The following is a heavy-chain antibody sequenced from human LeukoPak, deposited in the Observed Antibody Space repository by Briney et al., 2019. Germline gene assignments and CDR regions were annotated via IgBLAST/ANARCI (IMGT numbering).Heavy chain of an antibody. CDR2: IYYSGST. Sequence: PSETLSLTCTVSGGSISSGGYYWSWIRQPPGKGLEWIGYIYYSGSTDYSPSLKSRVTISVDTSKNQFSLKLSSVTAADTAVYYCAATRYNWNDPGYYFDYWGQGTLVTVSS. V-gene: IGHV4-61*08. CDR3: AATRYNWNDPGYYFDY. D-gene: IGHD1-20*01. CDR1: GGSISSGGYY. J-gene: IGHJ4*02.